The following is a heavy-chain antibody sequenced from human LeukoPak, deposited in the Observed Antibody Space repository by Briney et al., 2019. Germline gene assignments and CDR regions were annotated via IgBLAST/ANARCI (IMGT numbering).Heavy chain of an antibody. V-gene: IGHV7-4-1*02. CDR1: GYTFTSYA. D-gene: IGHD3-22*01. Sequence: GASVKVSCKASGYTFTSYAMNWVRQAPGQGLEWMGWINTNTGNPTYAQGFTGRFVFSLDTSVSTAYLQISSLKAEDTAVYYCARDARLYYDSSGYYAEYFQHWGQGTLVTVSS. J-gene: IGHJ1*01. CDR2: INTNTGNP. CDR3: ARDARLYYDSSGYYAEYFQH.